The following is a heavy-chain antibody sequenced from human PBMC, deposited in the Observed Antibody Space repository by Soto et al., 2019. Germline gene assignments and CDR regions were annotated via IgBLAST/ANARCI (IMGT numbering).Heavy chain of an antibody. Sequence: ASVKVSCKASGYSFTSYGISWVRQAPGQGLEWMGWISGYNGNTKYAQKLQGRVTMTTDTPTSTAYMELRSLRSDDTAVYYCARDGGSVREGISPYYSYGMDVWGQGTTVTVSS. CDR3: ARDGGSVREGISPYYSYGMDV. CDR1: GYSFTSYG. CDR2: ISGYNGNT. D-gene: IGHD3-10*01. J-gene: IGHJ6*02. V-gene: IGHV1-18*01.